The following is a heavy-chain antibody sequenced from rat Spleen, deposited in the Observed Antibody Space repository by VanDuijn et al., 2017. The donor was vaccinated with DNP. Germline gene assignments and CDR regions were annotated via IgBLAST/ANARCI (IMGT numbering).Heavy chain of an antibody. Sequence: IWKNGDTRYNSALRSRLNINKDSSRSQVFVKMNSLQTEDTATYYCASEREYGYHFDYWGQGVVVTVSS. CDR2: IWKNGDT. J-gene: IGHJ2*01. CDR3: ASEREYGYHFDY. D-gene: IGHD1-4*01. V-gene: IGHV2-41*01.